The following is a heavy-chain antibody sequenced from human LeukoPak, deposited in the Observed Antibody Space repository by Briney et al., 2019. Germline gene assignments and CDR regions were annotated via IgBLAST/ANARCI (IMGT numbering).Heavy chain of an antibody. CDR1: GYTFTSYG. J-gene: IGHJ4*02. V-gene: IGHV1-18*01. Sequence: ASVKVSCKASGYTFTSYGISWVRQAPGQGLEWMGWISAYNGNTNYAQKLQGRVTMTTDTSTSTAYMGLRSLRSDDTAVYYCARELRRAYYYDSSGYSRPDYWGQGTLVTVSS. CDR3: ARELRRAYYYDSSGYSRPDY. CDR2: ISAYNGNT. D-gene: IGHD3-22*01.